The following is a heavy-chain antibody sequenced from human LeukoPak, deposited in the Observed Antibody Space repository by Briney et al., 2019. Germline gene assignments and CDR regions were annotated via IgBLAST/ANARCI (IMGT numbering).Heavy chain of an antibody. Sequence: SETLSLTCTVSGGSISSYYWSWIRQPPGKGLEWIGYIHYSGSTNYNPSLKSRVTISVDTSKNQFSLKLSSVTAADTAVYYCARAGITMVRGVIPGFDYWGQGTLVTVSS. J-gene: IGHJ4*02. CDR3: ARAGITMVRGVIPGFDY. CDR2: IHYSGST. CDR1: GGSISSYY. D-gene: IGHD3-10*01. V-gene: IGHV4-59*12.